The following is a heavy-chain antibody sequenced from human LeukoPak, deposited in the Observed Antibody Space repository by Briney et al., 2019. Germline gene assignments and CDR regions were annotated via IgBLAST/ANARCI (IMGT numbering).Heavy chain of an antibody. V-gene: IGHV3-33*06. CDR1: GFTFSSYG. CDR2: IWYDGSNK. J-gene: IGHJ6*02. Sequence: QPGRSLRLSCAASGFTFSSYGMHWVRQAPGKGLEWVAVIWYDGSNKYYADSVKGRFTISRDNSKNTLYLQMNSLRAEDTALYYCAKEGSYGSGIYTPYYYGMDVWGQGTTVTVSS. CDR3: AKEGSYGSGIYTPYYYGMDV. D-gene: IGHD3-10*01.